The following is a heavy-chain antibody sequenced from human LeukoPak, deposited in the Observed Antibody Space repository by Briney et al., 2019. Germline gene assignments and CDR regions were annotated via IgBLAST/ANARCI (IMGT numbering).Heavy chain of an antibody. CDR2: ISYDGSNK. V-gene: IGHV3-30*04. Sequence: PGGSLRLSCAASGFTFSSYAMHWVRQAPGKGLEWVAVISYDGSNKYYADSVKGRFTISRDNSKNTLYLQMNSLRAEDTAVYYCATYAGDFDYWGQGTLVTVSS. D-gene: IGHD1-1*01. CDR3: ATYAGDFDY. CDR1: GFTFSSYA. J-gene: IGHJ4*02.